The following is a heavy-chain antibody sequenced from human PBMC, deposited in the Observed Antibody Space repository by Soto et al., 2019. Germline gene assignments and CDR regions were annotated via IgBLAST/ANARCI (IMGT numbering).Heavy chain of an antibody. Sequence: SLTCTVSGGSISSSSYYWGWIRQPPGKGLEWIGSIYYSGSTYYNPSLKSRVTISVDTSKNQFSLKLSSVTAADTAVYYCASHTAYIVGATTDVDYWGQGTLVTVAS. D-gene: IGHD1-26*01. CDR3: ASHTAYIVGATTDVDY. CDR1: GGSISSSSYY. V-gene: IGHV4-39*01. CDR2: IYYSGST. J-gene: IGHJ4*02.